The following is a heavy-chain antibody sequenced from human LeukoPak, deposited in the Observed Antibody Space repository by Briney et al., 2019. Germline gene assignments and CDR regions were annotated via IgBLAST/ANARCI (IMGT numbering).Heavy chain of an antibody. V-gene: IGHV4-39*01. CDR3: ARRRGAFDI. J-gene: IGHJ3*02. D-gene: IGHD3-10*01. CDR1: GGSISSSSYY. Sequence: PSETLSLTCTVSGGSISSSSYYWGWIRQPPGKGLEWIGSIYYSGSTYYNPSLKSRVTISVDTSKNQFSLKPSSVTAADTAVYYCARRRGAFDIWGQGTMVTVSS. CDR2: IYYSGST.